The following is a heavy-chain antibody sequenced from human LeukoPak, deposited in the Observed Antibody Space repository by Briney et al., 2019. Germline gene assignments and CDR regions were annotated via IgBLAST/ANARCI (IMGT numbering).Heavy chain of an antibody. CDR2: IIPIFGTA. D-gene: IGHD3-10*01. J-gene: IGHJ6*02. CDR1: GGTFSSYA. V-gene: IGHV1-69*01. Sequence: GASVKVSCKASGGTFSSYAISWVRQAPGQGLEWMGGIIPIFGTANYAQKFQGRVTITADESTSTAYMELSSLRSEDTAVYYCASPRHNYGSGSYWFYGMDVWGQGTTVTVSS. CDR3: ASPRHNYGSGSYWFYGMDV.